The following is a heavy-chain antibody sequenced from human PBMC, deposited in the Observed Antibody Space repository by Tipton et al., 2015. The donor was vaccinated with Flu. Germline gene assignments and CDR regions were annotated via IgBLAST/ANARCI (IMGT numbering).Heavy chain of an antibody. D-gene: IGHD3-10*01. V-gene: IGHV4-34*01. J-gene: IGHJ4*02. CDR3: AGRTPPRNYYGSGSWGFFDY. Sequence: TLSLTCAVYGGSFSGYYWSWIRQPPGKGLEWIGEINHSGSTNYNPSLKSRVTISVDTSKNQFSLKLSSVTAADTAVYYCAGRTPPRNYYGSGSWGFFDYWGQGTLVTVSS. CDR2: INHSGST. CDR1: GGSFSGYY.